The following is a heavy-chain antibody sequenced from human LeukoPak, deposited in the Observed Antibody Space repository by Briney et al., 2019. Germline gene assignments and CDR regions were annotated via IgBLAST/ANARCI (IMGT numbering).Heavy chain of an antibody. CDR2: ISYDGSNK. D-gene: IGHD2-15*01. CDR1: GFTFSSYG. V-gene: IGHV3-30*18. CDR3: AKEYCSGGSCYLDY. J-gene: IGHJ4*02. Sequence: PGGSLRLSCAASGFTFSSYGMHWVRQAPGKGLEWVAVISYDGSNKYYGDSVKGRFTISRDNSKNTLYLQMNSLRAEDTAVYYCAKEYCSGGSCYLDYWGQGTLVTVSS.